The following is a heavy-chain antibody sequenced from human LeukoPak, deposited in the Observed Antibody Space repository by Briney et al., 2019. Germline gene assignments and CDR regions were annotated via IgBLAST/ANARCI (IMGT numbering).Heavy chain of an antibody. V-gene: IGHV3-23*01. CDR1: GFTFSSYA. D-gene: IGHD2-15*01. CDR3: AKCTSGSCYSAGAFDI. J-gene: IGHJ3*02. Sequence: GGSLRLSCAASGFTFSSYAMSWVRLAPGRGLEWVAAISGSGVTYYADYVKGRFTISRGSSRNMLYVQMNNLRAEDTAMYYCAKCTSGSCYSAGAFDIWGHGTMVTVSS. CDR2: ISGSGVT.